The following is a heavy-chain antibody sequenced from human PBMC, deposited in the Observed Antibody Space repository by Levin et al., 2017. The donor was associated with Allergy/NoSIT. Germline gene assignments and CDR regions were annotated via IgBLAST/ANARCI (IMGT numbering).Heavy chain of an antibody. V-gene: IGHV1-2*02. J-gene: IGHJ4*02. CDR3: ARVGGSGSYYNIDY. D-gene: IGHD3-10*01. CDR2: INPNSGGT. CDR1: GYTFTGYY. Sequence: RGESLKISCKASGYTFTGYYMHWVRQAPGQGLEWMGWINPNSGGTNYAQKFQGRVTMTRDTSISTAYMELSRLRSDDTAVYYCARVGGSGSYYNIDYWGQGTLVTVSS.